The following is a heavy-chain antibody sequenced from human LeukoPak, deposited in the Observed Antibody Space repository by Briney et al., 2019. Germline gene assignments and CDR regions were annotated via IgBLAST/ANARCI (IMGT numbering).Heavy chain of an antibody. D-gene: IGHD4-17*01. J-gene: IGHJ4*02. CDR3: AKVFWVKYGDRKLYYFDY. CDR1: GFTFSSYA. Sequence: GGSLRLSCAASGFTFSSYAMSWVRQAPGKGLEWVSGISGSTGSTYYADSVKGRFTISRDNSKNTLYLQMNSLRAEDTAVYYCAKVFWVKYGDRKLYYFDYWGQGTLVTVSS. V-gene: IGHV3-23*01. CDR2: ISGSTGST.